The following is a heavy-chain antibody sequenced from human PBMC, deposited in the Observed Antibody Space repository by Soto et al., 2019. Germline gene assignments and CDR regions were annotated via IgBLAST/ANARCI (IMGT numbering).Heavy chain of an antibody. V-gene: IGHV4-39*01. Sequence: QLQLQESGPGLVKPSETLSLTCTVSGGSINNSSFYWGWVRQPPGKRLEWIGSIYYSGSAYYNPSLKSRLTTSVDTSKTQSYLNLSSVTAAHTAVYFCARRPLVRGIIPYYFASGGQGTLVPVSS. D-gene: IGHD3-10*01. CDR1: GGSINNSSFY. J-gene: IGHJ4*02. CDR2: IYYSGSA. CDR3: ARRPLVRGIIPYYFAS.